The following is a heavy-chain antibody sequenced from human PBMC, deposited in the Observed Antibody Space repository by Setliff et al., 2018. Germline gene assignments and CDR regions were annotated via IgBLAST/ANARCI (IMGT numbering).Heavy chain of an antibody. J-gene: IGHJ5*02. D-gene: IGHD3-10*01. CDR2: INPSDGST. CDR1: GYAFTTYY. V-gene: IGHV1-46*01. Sequence: ASVKVSCKASGYAFTTYYMHWVRQAPGQGLEWIGVINPSDGSTTYAQKFQGRVTMTRDNAKNSLYLQMNSLRAEDTAVYYCARDPSYYGSGSYYNRYNWFDPWGQGTLVTVSS. CDR3: ARDPSYYGSGSYYNRYNWFDP.